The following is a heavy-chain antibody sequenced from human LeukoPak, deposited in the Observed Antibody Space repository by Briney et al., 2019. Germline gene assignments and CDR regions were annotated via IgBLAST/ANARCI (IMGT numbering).Heavy chain of an antibody. J-gene: IGHJ4*02. CDR3: AKVGLFPYTAMGN. V-gene: IGHV3-23*01. D-gene: IGHD5-18*01. CDR1: GFTFSSYS. CDR2: ISGSGGST. Sequence: GGSLRLSCAASGFTFSSYSMNWVRQAPGKGLEWVSAISGSGGSTYYADSVKGRFTISRDNSKNTLYLQMNSLRAEDTAVYYCAKVGLFPYTAMGNWGQGTLVTVSS.